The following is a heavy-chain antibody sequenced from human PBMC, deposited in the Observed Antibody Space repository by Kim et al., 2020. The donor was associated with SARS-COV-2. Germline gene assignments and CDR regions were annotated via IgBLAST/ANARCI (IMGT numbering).Heavy chain of an antibody. D-gene: IGHD3-9*01. J-gene: IGHJ4*02. CDR1: GFTFSDYY. V-gene: IGHV3-11*01. CDR3: ARAGSDSLTPSIPFDY. Sequence: GGSLRLSCAASGFTFSDYYMSWIRQAPGKGLEWVSYISSSGSTIYYADSVKGRFTISRDNAKNSLYLQMNSLRAEDTAVYYCARAGSDSLTPSIPFDYWGQGTLVTVSS. CDR2: ISSSGSTI.